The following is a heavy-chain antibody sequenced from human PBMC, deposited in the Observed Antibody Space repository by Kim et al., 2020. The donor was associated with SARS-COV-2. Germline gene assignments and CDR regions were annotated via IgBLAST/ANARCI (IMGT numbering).Heavy chain of an antibody. V-gene: IGHV4-34*01. J-gene: IGHJ4*02. CDR1: GGSFSGYY. CDR3: ARGPKLCSSTSCYTRIFDY. CDR2: INHSGST. D-gene: IGHD2-2*02. Sequence: SETLSLTCAVYGGSFSGYYWSWIRQPPGKGLEWIGEINHSGSTNYNPSLKSRVTISVDTSKNQFSLKLSSVTAADTAVYYCARGPKLCSSTSCYTRIFDYWGQGTLVTVSS.